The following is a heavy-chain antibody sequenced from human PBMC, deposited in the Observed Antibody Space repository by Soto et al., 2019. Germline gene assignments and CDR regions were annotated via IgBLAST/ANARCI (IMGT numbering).Heavy chain of an antibody. D-gene: IGHD6-13*01. J-gene: IGHJ6*02. CDR2: ISYDGSNK. CDR3: AKARRRSSWYDYGMDV. V-gene: IGHV3-30*18. Sequence: GGSLRLSCAASGFTFSSYFMHWVRQAPGKGLEWVAVISYDGSNKYYADSVKGRFTISRDNSKNTLYLQMNSLRAENTAVYYCAKARRRSSWYDYGMDVWGQGITVTVSS. CDR1: GFTFSSYF.